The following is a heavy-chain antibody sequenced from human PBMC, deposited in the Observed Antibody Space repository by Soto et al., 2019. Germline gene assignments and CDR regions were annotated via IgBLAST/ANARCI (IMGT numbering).Heavy chain of an antibody. CDR2: MNPNSGNT. Sequence: QVQLVQSGAEVKKPGASVKVSCKASGYTFTSYDIKWVRQATGQGLEWMGCMNPNSGNTGYAQKFQGRVTMTRNTSISTAYMELSSLSSEDTAVYYCAREKTSYGMDVWGQGTTVTVSS. CDR3: AREKTSYGMDV. J-gene: IGHJ6*02. V-gene: IGHV1-8*01. CDR1: GYTFTSYD.